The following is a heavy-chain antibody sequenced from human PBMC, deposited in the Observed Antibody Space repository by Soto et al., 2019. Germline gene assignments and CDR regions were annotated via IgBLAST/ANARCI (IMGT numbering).Heavy chain of an antibody. Sequence: ASVKVSCEASGYTFTSYYMHWVRQAPGQGLEWMGIINPSGGSTSYAQKFQGRVTMTRDTSTSTVYMELSSLRSEDTAVYYCATTANCSSTSCPLAYWGQGTLVTVSS. V-gene: IGHV1-46*01. CDR2: INPSGGST. D-gene: IGHD2-2*01. CDR3: ATTANCSSTSCPLAY. J-gene: IGHJ1*01. CDR1: GYTFTSYY.